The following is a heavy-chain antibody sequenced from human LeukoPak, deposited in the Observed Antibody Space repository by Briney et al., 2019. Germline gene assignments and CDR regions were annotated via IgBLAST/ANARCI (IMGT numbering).Heavy chain of an antibody. V-gene: IGHV3-23*01. D-gene: IGHD4-17*01. CDR2: ISGSGGST. CDR3: AKVSSPTVTTWDYYCGMDV. Sequence: GGSLRLSCAASGFTFSSYAVSWVRQAPGKGLEWVSAISGSGGSTYYADSVKGRFTISRDNSKNTLYLQMNSLRAEDTAVYYCAKVSSPTVTTWDYYCGMDVWGQGTTVTVSS. J-gene: IGHJ6*02. CDR1: GFTFSSYA.